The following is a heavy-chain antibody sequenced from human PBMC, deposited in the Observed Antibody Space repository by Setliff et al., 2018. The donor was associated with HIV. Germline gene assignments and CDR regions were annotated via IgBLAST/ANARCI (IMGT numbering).Heavy chain of an antibody. Sequence: PSETLSLTCTVSGGSISSGSYYWSWIRQPAGKGLEWIGHTYTSGSTNYNPSLKSRVTISVDTSKNQFSLKLSSVTAADTAVYYCARYYYGSGSRQIDAFDIWGQGTMVTVSS. D-gene: IGHD3-10*01. CDR2: TYTSGST. CDR1: GGSISSGSYY. CDR3: ARYYYGSGSRQIDAFDI. V-gene: IGHV4-61*09. J-gene: IGHJ3*02.